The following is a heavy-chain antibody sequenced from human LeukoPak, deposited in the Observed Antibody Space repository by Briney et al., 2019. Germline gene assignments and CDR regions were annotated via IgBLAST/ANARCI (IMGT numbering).Heavy chain of an antibody. CDR1: GFTFNDHY. J-gene: IGHJ4*02. D-gene: IGHD7-27*01. CDR3: TRVNIQTGERFFDY. Sequence: GGSLRLSCAASGFTFNDHYMDWVRQAPGKGPEWVGRTRNKANSYIIEYAASVKGRFTISRDDSKNSVYLQLNSLKTEDSAVYYCTRVNIQTGERFFDYWGQGTLVTVSS. CDR2: TRNKANSYII. V-gene: IGHV3-72*01.